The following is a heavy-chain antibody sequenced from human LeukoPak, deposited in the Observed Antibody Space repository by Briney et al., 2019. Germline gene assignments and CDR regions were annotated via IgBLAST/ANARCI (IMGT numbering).Heavy chain of an antibody. CDR1: GGSIRSSGYY. V-gene: IGHV4-39*01. Sequence: SETLSLTCTVSGGSIRSSGYYWAWIRQPPGKGLESIANIYYSGNTYYNPSLKSRVTISVDTSKNQFSLKLTPATAADTAVYYCARHRVYDWNYPIWFDPWGQGTLVTVSS. CDR2: IYYSGNT. D-gene: IGHD3-16*01. J-gene: IGHJ5*02. CDR3: ARHRVYDWNYPIWFDP.